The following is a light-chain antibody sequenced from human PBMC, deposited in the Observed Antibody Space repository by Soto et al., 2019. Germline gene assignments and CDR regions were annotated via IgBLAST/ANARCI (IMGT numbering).Light chain of an antibody. V-gene: IGLV4-60*02. J-gene: IGLJ2*01. CDR3: ETWDINTQV. Sequence: QSVLTQSSSASASLGSSVKLTCTLSSGHSSYIIAWHQQQPGKAPRYLMKLEGSGSYNKGSGVPDRFSGSSSGADRYLTISNLQFEDEADYYCETWDINTQVFGGETKLTVL. CDR1: SGHSSYI. CDR2: LEGSGSY.